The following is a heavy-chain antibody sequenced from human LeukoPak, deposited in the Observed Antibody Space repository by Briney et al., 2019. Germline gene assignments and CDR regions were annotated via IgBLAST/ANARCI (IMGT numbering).Heavy chain of an antibody. CDR3: ARVASNLFGYASFDF. Sequence: PSETLSLTCTVSGGSMNTYYRTWLRQPAGKGLEWLGRMYHSGTTNYNSPLYNPSLSSRVTMSVDGAKNQIYLKLNSVTAADTAVYYCARVASNLFGYASFDFWGQGTLVTVSS. D-gene: IGHD2-2*01. CDR2: MYHSGTT. J-gene: IGHJ4*02. CDR1: GGSMNTYY. V-gene: IGHV4-4*07.